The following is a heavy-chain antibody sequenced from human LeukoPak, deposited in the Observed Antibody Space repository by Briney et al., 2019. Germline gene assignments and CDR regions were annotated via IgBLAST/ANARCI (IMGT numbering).Heavy chain of an antibody. CDR2: ISSSSSTI. CDR3: ARDWGGLAAAGTPPADY. J-gene: IGHJ4*02. Sequence: GGSLRLSCAASGFTFSSYSMDWVRQAPGKGLEWVSSISSSSSTIYYADSVKGRFTISRDNAKNSLYLQMNSLRAEDTAVYYCARDWGGLAAAGTPPADYWGQGTLVTVSS. V-gene: IGHV3-48*01. D-gene: IGHD6-13*01. CDR1: GFTFSSYS.